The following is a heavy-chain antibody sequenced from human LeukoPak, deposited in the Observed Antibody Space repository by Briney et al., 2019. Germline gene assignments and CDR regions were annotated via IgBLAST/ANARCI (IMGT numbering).Heavy chain of an antibody. D-gene: IGHD3-22*01. Sequence: GGSLRLSCAASGFTFHIYAMNWVRQAPGKGLEWVSAINGGGYGTYYADSVKGRFTISRHNSKNTLYLQMNSLRAEDTAVYYCARVMHYYDSSGYYPDYWGQGTLVTVSS. CDR1: GFTFHIYA. CDR2: INGGGYGT. V-gene: IGHV3-23*01. CDR3: ARVMHYYDSSGYYPDY. J-gene: IGHJ4*02.